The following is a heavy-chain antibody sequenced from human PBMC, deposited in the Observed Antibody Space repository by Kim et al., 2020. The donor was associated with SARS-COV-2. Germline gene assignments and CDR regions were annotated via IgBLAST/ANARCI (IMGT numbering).Heavy chain of an antibody. CDR1: GFTFSSYG. J-gene: IGHJ4*02. D-gene: IGHD3-22*01. V-gene: IGHV3-30*18. CDR3: AKDGQPRITMIYYFDY. CDR2: ISYDGSNK. Sequence: GGSLRLSCAASGFTFSSYGMHWVRQAPGKGLEWVAVISYDGSNKYYADSVKGRFTISRDNSKNTLYLQMNSLRAEDTAVYYCAKDGQPRITMIYYFDYWGQGTLVTVSS.